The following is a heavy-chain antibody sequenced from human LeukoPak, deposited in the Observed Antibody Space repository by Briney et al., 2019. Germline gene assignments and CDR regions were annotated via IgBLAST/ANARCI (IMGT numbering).Heavy chain of an antibody. Sequence: GGSLRLSCAASGFTFNTYWMSWVRQAPGKGLEWVASIKQDGSDKYYLDSVKGRFTIPRDNAKSSLFLQMNSLRAEDTAVYYCARPAYCGADCYFHFDSWGRGTLVTVSS. J-gene: IGHJ4*02. CDR2: IKQDGSDK. V-gene: IGHV3-7*01. CDR1: GFTFNTYW. D-gene: IGHD2-21*02. CDR3: ARPAYCGADCYFHFDS.